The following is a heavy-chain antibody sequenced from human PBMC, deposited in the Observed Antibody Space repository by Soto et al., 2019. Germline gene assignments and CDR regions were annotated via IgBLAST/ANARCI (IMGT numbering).Heavy chain of an antibody. V-gene: IGHV4-61*01. D-gene: IGHD3-10*01. Sequence: QVQLQESGPGLVKPSETLSLTCTVSGGSVSSGSYYWSWIRQPPGKGLEWIGYIYYSGSTNYNPSLKSRVTISVDTSKNQFSLKLSSVTAADTAVYYCARLRITMVRGVTNWFDPWGQGTLVTVSS. J-gene: IGHJ5*02. CDR1: GGSVSSGSYY. CDR3: ARLRITMVRGVTNWFDP. CDR2: IYYSGST.